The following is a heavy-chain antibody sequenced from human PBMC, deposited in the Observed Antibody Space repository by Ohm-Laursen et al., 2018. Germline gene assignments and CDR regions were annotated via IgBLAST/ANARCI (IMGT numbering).Heavy chain of an antibody. D-gene: IGHD3-22*01. V-gene: IGHV3-23*01. Sequence: SLRLSCAASGFTFSSYAMSWVRQAPGKGLEWVSAISGSGGSTYYADSVKGRFTISRDNSKNTLYLQMNSLRAEDTAVYYCAKDRAGDSSGYYYNAFDIWGQGTMVTVSS. CDR3: AKDRAGDSSGYYYNAFDI. CDR1: GFTFSSYA. J-gene: IGHJ3*02. CDR2: ISGSGGST.